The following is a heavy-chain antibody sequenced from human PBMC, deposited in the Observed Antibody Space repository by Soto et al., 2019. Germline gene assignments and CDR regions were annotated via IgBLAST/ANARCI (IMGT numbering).Heavy chain of an antibody. J-gene: IGHJ4*02. CDR1: GGSINSGAYS. D-gene: IGHD4-17*01. CDR3: ASVPPTALHFDS. Sequence: QLQLQESGSGLVKPSQTLSLTCAVSGGSINSGAYSWNWIRQPPGKGLEWIGYIFHSGSTYYNPSPKSRVTISIDRSKSQFSLKLSSVTAADTAVYFCASVPPTALHFDSWGQGTLVTVSS. V-gene: IGHV4-30-2*01. CDR2: IFHSGST.